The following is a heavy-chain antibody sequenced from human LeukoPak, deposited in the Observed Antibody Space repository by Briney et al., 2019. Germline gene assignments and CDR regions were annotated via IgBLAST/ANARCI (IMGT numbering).Heavy chain of an antibody. V-gene: IGHV1-18*01. J-gene: IGHJ6*03. Sequence: ASVKVSRNASGYTFTSYGISWVRQAPGQGLEWMGWISAYNGNTNYAQKLQGRVTMTTDTSTSTAHMELRSLRSDDTAVYYCARGIAARSDYYYYYYMDVWGKGTTVTVSS. CDR2: ISAYNGNT. CDR1: GYTFTSYG. D-gene: IGHD6-6*01. CDR3: ARGIAARSDYYYYYYMDV.